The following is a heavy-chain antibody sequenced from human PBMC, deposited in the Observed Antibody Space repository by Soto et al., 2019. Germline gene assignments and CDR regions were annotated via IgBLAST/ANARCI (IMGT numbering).Heavy chain of an antibody. V-gene: IGHV3-7*01. CDR3: ARDVSYQRFAH. Sequence: GGSLRISCVGSGFTFSSFWICWIRQTPGKGLEWVTNMNQDGSEIAYADSVKGRFTVSRDNAKNAVYLQMNSLTVEDTAVYFCARDVSYQRFAHWGQGALVTVSS. CDR2: MNQDGSEI. D-gene: IGHD3-16*02. CDR1: GFTFSSFW. J-gene: IGHJ4*02.